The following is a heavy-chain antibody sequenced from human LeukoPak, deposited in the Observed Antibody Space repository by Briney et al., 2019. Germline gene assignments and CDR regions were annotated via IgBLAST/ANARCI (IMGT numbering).Heavy chain of an antibody. J-gene: IGHJ4*02. Sequence: SETLSLACTVSGGSISSGNYYWSWIRQPAGKGLEWIGRIYTSGSTNYNPSLKSRVTISVDTSKNQFSLNLSSVTAADTAVYYCASRYPYIDRPPSYYFDYWGQGTLVTVSS. CDR2: IYTSGST. D-gene: IGHD3-9*01. CDR1: GGSISSGNYY. CDR3: ASRYPYIDRPPSYYFDY. V-gene: IGHV4-61*02.